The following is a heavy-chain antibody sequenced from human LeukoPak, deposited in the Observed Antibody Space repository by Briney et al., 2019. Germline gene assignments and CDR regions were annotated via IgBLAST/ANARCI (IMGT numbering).Heavy chain of an antibody. V-gene: IGHV3-23*01. J-gene: IGHJ5*02. CDR2: ISGSGGST. CDR1: GFTFSSYG. Sequence: GGSLRLSCAASGFTFSSYGMSWVRQAPGKGLEWVSAISGSGGSTYYADSVKGRFTISRDNAKNSLYLQMNSLRAEDTALYYCAKEIGLFHGFDPWGQGTLVTASS. CDR3: AKEIGLFHGFDP. D-gene: IGHD2-21*01.